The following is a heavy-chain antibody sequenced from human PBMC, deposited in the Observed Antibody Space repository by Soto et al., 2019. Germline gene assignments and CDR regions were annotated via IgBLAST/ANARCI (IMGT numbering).Heavy chain of an antibody. V-gene: IGHV4-4*03. D-gene: IGHD2-8*01. CDR1: GGSLSSSSW. CDR2: IFYSGST. J-gene: IGHJ4*02. CDR3: VHHGGVPYYHDF. Sequence: LPETLSLTCAVSGGSLSSSSWWSWVRQPPGKTLEWLGEIFYSGSTKYNPSLNSRVTISADQSKNDFSLRLSSVTAADTAVYYCVHHGGVPYYHDFWGQGMLVTVS.